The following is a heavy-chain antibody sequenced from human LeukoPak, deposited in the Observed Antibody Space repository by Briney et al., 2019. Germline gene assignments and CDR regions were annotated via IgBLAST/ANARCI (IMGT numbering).Heavy chain of an antibody. D-gene: IGHD3-10*01. Sequence: ASVTVSCKASGYSFTNYHTHWVRQAPGQGLEWMGFINPSGGNTNYAQTFQGRVTMTRDTSTSTVYMWLSSLRSEDTAVYYCARDGGSGYYDYWGQGTLVTVSS. CDR3: ARDGGSGYYDY. CDR1: GYSFTNYH. CDR2: INPSGGNT. V-gene: IGHV1-46*01. J-gene: IGHJ4*02.